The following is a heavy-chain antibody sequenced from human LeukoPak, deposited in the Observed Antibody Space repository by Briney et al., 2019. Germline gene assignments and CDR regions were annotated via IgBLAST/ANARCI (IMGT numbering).Heavy chain of an antibody. CDR1: GGTFSSYA. J-gene: IGHJ5*02. CDR3: ARGPRSYYDFWSDNWFDP. V-gene: IGHV1-69*13. Sequence: SVKVSCKASGGTFSSYAISWVRQAPGQGLEWMGGIIPIFGTANYAQKFQGRVTITADESTSTAYMELSSLRSEDTAVYYCARGPRSYYDFWSDNWFDPWGQGTLVTVSS. D-gene: IGHD3-3*01. CDR2: IIPIFGTA.